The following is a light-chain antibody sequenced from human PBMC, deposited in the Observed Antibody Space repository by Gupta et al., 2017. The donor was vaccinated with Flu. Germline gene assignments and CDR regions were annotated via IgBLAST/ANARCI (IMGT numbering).Light chain of an antibody. J-gene: IGKJ1*01. Sequence: ETVLTHSPGTLSLSPGERATLSCRASQSVRSNYVAWYQQRPGQAPRLLIYGASNRATGIPDRFSGSGSGTEFTLTISRLEPEDLAVYYCQQKISSSETFGQGTKVEF. CDR1: QSVRSNY. CDR3: QQKISSSET. V-gene: IGKV3-20*01. CDR2: GAS.